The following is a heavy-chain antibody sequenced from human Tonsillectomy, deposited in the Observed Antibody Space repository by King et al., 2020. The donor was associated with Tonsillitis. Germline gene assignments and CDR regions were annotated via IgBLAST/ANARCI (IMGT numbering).Heavy chain of an antibody. CDR1: GYTFINYG. CDR3: ARDPYCCDCYSVVFGASDL. J-gene: IGHJ3*01. D-gene: IGHD2-21*02. V-gene: IGHV1-18*01. CDR2: ISAHNSDT. Sequence: QLVQSATEVKTPGASVKVSCKASGYTFINYGINWVRQAPGHGLEWLGWISAHNSDTAYAPQVQGRVTMTAEKSTSTAYMELRSLTSDDTAIYYCARDPYCCDCYSVVFGASDLWGQGTMVTVSS.